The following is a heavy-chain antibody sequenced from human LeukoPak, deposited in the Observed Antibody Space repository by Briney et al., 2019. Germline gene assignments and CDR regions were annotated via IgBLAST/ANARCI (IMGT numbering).Heavy chain of an antibody. J-gene: IGHJ5*02. CDR3: AKDFAGLAAAGNNWFDP. CDR1: GFTVSNNY. CDR2: IYSGANT. D-gene: IGHD6-13*01. Sequence: PGGSLRLSCAVFGFTVSNNYMHWVRQAPGKGLEWVSVIYSGANTFYADSVKGRFTISRDNSKNTLYLQMNSLRAEDTAVYYCAKDFAGLAAAGNNWFDPWGQGTLVTVSS. V-gene: IGHV3-66*01.